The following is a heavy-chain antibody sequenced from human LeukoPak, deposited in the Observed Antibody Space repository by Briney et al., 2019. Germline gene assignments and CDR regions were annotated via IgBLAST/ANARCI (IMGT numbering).Heavy chain of an antibody. CDR1: GFTFSSYN. D-gene: IGHD6-13*01. Sequence: PGGSLRLSCAASGFTFSSYNMNWVRQAPGKGLEWVSSISSSSSYIYYADSVKGRFTISRDNAKNSLYLQMNSLRAEDTAVYYCAKQIAAAGTGWFDPWGQGTLVTVSS. CDR2: ISSSSSYI. CDR3: AKQIAAAGTGWFDP. J-gene: IGHJ5*02. V-gene: IGHV3-21*01.